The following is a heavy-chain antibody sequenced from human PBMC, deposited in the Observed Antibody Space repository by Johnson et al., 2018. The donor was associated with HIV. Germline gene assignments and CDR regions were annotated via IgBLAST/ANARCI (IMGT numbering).Heavy chain of an antibody. V-gene: IGHV3-30*02. D-gene: IGHD3-16*01. J-gene: IGHJ3*02. Sequence: QVQLVESGGGVVQPGRSLRLSCAASGFTFSSYGMHWVRQVPGKGLEWVAFIRYDGSNKYYADSVKGRFTISRDNSKNTLYLQINSLRAEDTAVYYCARDWGTRGWDDAFDIWGQGTMVTVSS. CDR1: GFTFSSYG. CDR2: IRYDGSNK. CDR3: ARDWGTRGWDDAFDI.